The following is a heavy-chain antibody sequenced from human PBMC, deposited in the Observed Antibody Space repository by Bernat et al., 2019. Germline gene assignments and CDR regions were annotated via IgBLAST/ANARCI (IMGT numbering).Heavy chain of an antibody. Sequence: QVQLVESGGGVVQPGWSLRLSCAASGFTFSGYGMHWVHQAPGKGLEWVAVISNDGSNKYYADSVKGRFTISRDNSKNSLYLQMNSLRAEDTAVYYCAKDGQGLTYYFDYWGQGIVVTVSS. CDR3: AKDGQGLTYYFDY. J-gene: IGHJ4*02. V-gene: IGHV3-30*18. CDR2: ISNDGSNK. CDR1: GFTFSGYG.